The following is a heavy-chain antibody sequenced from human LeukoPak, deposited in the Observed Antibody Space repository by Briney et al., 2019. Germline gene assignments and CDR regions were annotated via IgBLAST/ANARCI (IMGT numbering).Heavy chain of an antibody. D-gene: IGHD6-13*01. CDR3: AGGSSSSWYYFDY. CDR1: GFTVSSNY. V-gene: IGHV3-53*04. Sequence: GGSLRLSCAASGFTVSSNYMSWVRQAPGKGLEWVSVIYSGGSTYYADSVKGRFTISRHNSKNTLYLQMNSLRAEDTALYYCAGGSSSSWYYFDYWGQGTLVTVSS. J-gene: IGHJ4*02. CDR2: IYSGGST.